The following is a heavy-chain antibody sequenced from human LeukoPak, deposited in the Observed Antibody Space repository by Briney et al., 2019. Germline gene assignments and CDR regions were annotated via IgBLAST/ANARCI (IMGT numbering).Heavy chain of an antibody. V-gene: IGHV3-21*01. CDR3: ARESGGATIKSGSYYYYYMDV. D-gene: IGHD5-12*01. J-gene: IGHJ6*03. Sequence: GGSLRLSCAASGFTFSSYSMNWVRQAPGKGLEWISSISSSSSYIYYADSVKGRFTIPRDNAKNSLYLQMNSLRAEDTAVYYCARESGGATIKSGSYYYYYMDVWGKGTTVTVSS. CDR2: ISSSSSYI. CDR1: GFTFSSYS.